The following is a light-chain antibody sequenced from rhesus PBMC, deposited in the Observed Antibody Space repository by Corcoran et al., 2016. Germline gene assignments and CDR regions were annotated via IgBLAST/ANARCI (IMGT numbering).Light chain of an antibody. CDR2: EVS. J-gene: IGLJ1*01. CDR1: SSDIGGYDR. V-gene: IGLV2-13*02. Sequence: QAALTQSPSVSGSTGQSVTISCTGTSSDIGGYDRVSWYQQHPGKAPKLMIYEVSQRPSGVSDRFSGSKSGNTASLTISGLQAEVEADYYGSSYASSSAYMFGVGTRLTVL. CDR3: SSYASSSAYM.